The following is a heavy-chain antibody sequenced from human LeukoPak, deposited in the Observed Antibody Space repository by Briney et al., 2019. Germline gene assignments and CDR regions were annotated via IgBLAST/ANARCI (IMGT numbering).Heavy chain of an antibody. Sequence: PSQTLSLTCTVSGGSISSGGYYWSWIRQHPGKGLEWIGYIYYSGSTYYNPSLKSRVTISVDTSKNQFSLKLSSVTAADTAVYYCARVFIVVVPAAISAAYYFDYWGQGTLVTLSS. CDR1: GGSISSGGYY. CDR3: ARVFIVVVPAAISAAYYFDY. J-gene: IGHJ4*02. D-gene: IGHD2-2*02. CDR2: IYYSGST. V-gene: IGHV4-31*03.